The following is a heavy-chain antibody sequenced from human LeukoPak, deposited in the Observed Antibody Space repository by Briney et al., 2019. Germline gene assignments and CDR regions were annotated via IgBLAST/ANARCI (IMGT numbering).Heavy chain of an antibody. D-gene: IGHD2-21*01. CDR2: ISSSSSTI. CDR1: GFTFSSYA. Sequence: GGSLRLSCAASGFTFSSYAMSWVRQAPGKGLEWVSYISSSSSTIYYADSVRGRFTISRDNAKNSLYLQMNSLRAEDTAVYYCARVRSYCGGDCYPYYYYYMDVWGKGTTVTVSS. J-gene: IGHJ6*03. CDR3: ARVRSYCGGDCYPYYYYYMDV. V-gene: IGHV3-48*01.